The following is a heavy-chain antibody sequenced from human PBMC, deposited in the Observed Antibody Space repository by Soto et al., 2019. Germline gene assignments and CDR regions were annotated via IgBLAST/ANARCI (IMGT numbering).Heavy chain of an antibody. CDR1: GFTFSSYA. V-gene: IGHV3-23*01. CDR2: ISGSGGST. CDR3: AKKKPPQTGGMDV. J-gene: IGHJ6*02. Sequence: LRLSCAASGFTFSSYAMSWVRQAPGKGLEWVSAISGSGGSTYYADSVKGRFTISRDNSKNTLYLQMNSLRAEDTAIYYCAKKKPPQTGGMDVWGQGTTVTVSS.